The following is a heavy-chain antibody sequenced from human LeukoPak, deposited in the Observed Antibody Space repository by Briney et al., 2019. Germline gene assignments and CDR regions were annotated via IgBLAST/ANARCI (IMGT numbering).Heavy chain of an antibody. CDR3: AREDSVSYYMDV. CDR1: GYSISSGYY. V-gene: IGHV4-38-2*02. CDR2: IYHGGST. D-gene: IGHD2-15*01. J-gene: IGHJ6*03. Sequence: SETLSLTCTVSGYSISSGYYWGWIRQPPGKGLEWIGSIYHGGSTYYNPSLKSRVTISVDTSKNQFSLKLSSVTAADTAVYYCAREDSVSYYMDVWGKGTTVTVSS.